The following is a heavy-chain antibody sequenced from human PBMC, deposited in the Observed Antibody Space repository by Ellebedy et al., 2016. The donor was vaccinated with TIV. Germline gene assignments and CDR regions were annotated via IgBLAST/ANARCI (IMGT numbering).Heavy chain of an antibody. CDR1: GFTFSSYD. J-gene: IGHJ2*01. V-gene: IGHV3-13*04. CDR3: ARDRRSGGSSHFDL. CDR2: IGTAGDT. Sequence: GESLKISXAASGFTFSSYDMHWVRQATGKGLEWVSAIGTAGDTYYPGSVKGRFTISRENAKNSLYLQMNSLRAGDTAVYYCARDRRSGGSSHFDLWGRGTLVTVSS. D-gene: IGHD2-15*01.